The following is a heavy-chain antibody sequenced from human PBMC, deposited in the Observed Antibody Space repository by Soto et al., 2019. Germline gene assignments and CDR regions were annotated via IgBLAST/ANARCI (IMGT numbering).Heavy chain of an antibody. Sequence: XSVKVSCKASGYTFTSYGISWVRQAPGQGLEWMGWISAYNGNTNYAQKLQGRVTMTTDTSTSTAYMELRSLRSDDTAVYYCARDEPYYDFWSGYYRGYYYGMDVWGQGTTVTVSS. D-gene: IGHD3-3*01. CDR3: ARDEPYYDFWSGYYRGYYYGMDV. J-gene: IGHJ6*02. CDR1: GYTFTSYG. V-gene: IGHV1-18*04. CDR2: ISAYNGNT.